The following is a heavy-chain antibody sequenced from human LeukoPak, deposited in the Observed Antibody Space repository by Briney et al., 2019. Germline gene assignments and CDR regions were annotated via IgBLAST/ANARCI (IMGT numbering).Heavy chain of an antibody. D-gene: IGHD1-26*01. CDR1: GYTFTSYH. V-gene: IGHV1-46*01. CDR3: ARDIQVGATYLHTDAFDI. J-gene: IGHJ3*02. CDR2: INPSGGST. Sequence: GASVKVSCKASGYTFTSYHMHWVRQAPGQGLEWMGIINPSGGSTSYAQKFQGRVTMTRDTSTSTVYMELSSLRSEDTAVYYCARDIQVGATYLHTDAFDIWGQGTMVTVSS.